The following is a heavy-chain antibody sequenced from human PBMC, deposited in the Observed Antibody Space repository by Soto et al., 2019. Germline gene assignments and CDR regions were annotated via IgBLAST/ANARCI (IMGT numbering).Heavy chain of an antibody. D-gene: IGHD3-22*01. Sequence: ASVKVSCKASGYTFTSYAMHWVRQAPGQRLEWMGWINAGNGNTKYSQKFQGRVTITRDTSASTAYMELSSLRSEDTAVYYCARDGADYYDSSCYYRAYYYYGMDVWGQGPTVTVAS. CDR2: INAGNGNT. CDR3: ARDGADYYDSSCYYRAYYYYGMDV. V-gene: IGHV1-3*01. CDR1: GYTFTSYA. J-gene: IGHJ6*02.